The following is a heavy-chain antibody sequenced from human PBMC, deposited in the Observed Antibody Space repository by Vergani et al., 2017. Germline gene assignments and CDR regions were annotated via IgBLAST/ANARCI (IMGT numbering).Heavy chain of an antibody. CDR3: TTAGRGIAVAGPY. V-gene: IGHV3-23*01. CDR1: GFTFSSYA. D-gene: IGHD6-19*01. CDR2: ISGSGGST. J-gene: IGHJ4*02. Sequence: EVQLLESGGGLVQPGGSLRLSCAASGFTFSSYAMSWVRQAPGKGLEWVSAISGSGGSTYYAAPVKGRFTISRDDSKNTLYLQMNSLKTEDTAVYYCTTAGRGIAVAGPYWGQGTLVTVSS.